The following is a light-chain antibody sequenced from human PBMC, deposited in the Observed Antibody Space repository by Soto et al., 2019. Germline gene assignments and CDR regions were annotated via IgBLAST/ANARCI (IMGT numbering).Light chain of an antibody. V-gene: IGLV4-69*01. CDR2: VDSAGSH. Sequence: QPVLTQSPSASASLGASVKLTCTLSSGHSNYVIAWHQQQPEKGPRFLMKVDSAGSHSKGDGVPDRFSGSSSGAERYLTISSLQSDDEADYYCQTWGTGIQVFGGGTKLTVL. CDR3: QTWGTGIQV. J-gene: IGLJ3*02. CDR1: SGHSNYV.